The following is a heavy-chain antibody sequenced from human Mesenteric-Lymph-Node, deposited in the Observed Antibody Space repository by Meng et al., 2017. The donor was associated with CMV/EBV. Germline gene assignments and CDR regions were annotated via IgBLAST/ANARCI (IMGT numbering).Heavy chain of an antibody. V-gene: IGHV4-31*03. Sequence: TVSGDSISDDYYWSWIRQHPGKGLEWIGYIYYRGTTYYTPSLKSRVTISVDTSKNQFSLKLASVTAADTAVFYCARERNAVAGGQFEYWGPGTLVPSPQ. CDR2: IYYRGTT. CDR3: ARERNAVAGGQFEY. D-gene: IGHD6-19*01. J-gene: IGHJ4*02. CDR1: GDSISDDYY.